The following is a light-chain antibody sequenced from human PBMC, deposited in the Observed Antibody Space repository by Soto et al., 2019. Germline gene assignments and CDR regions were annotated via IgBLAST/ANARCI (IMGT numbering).Light chain of an antibody. CDR3: SSYTTSSTWV. Sequence: QSALTQPASVSGSPGQSITISCTGTSSDVGGYNYVSWYQQHPGKAPKLISYEVSNRPSGVSNRFSGSKSGNTASLTISGLQAEDEADYYCSSYTTSSTWVFGGGNKLTVL. J-gene: IGLJ3*02. V-gene: IGLV2-14*01. CDR2: EVS. CDR1: SSDVGGYNY.